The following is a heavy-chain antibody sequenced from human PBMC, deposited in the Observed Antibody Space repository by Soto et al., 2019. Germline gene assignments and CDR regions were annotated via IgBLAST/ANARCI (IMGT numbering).Heavy chain of an antibody. D-gene: IGHD3-10*01. V-gene: IGHV3-30*18. CDR1: GFTFTTYG. CDR2: ISNDGANK. Sequence: VQLVESGGGVVQPGRSLRLSCAASGFTFTTYGMHWVRQAPGKGLEWVAVISNDGANKYYADSVKGRFTVSRDNSKNTLYLQMNSLRSEDTAVYYCAKGTITMVRGPPGYWGQGTLVTVSS. J-gene: IGHJ4*02. CDR3: AKGTITMVRGPPGY.